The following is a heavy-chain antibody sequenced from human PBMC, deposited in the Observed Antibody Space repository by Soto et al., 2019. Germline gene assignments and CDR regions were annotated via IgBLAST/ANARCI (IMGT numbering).Heavy chain of an antibody. D-gene: IGHD2-21*02. J-gene: IGHJ6*02. V-gene: IGHV1-18*01. CDR1: GYTFTSYG. Sequence: GASVKVSCKASGYTFTSYGISWVRQAPGQGLEWMGWISAYNGNTNYAQKLQGRVTMTTDTSTSTAYMELRSLRSDDTAVYYCARWGPPLYCGCDCYYYYYYGMDVWGQGTTVTVSS. CDR3: ARWGPPLYCGCDCYYYYYYGMDV. CDR2: ISAYNGNT.